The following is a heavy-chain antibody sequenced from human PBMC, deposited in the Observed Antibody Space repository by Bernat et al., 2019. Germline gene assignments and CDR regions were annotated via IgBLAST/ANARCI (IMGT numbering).Heavy chain of an antibody. CDR1: GYTFTSYY. Sequence: QVQLVQSGAEVKKPGASVKVSCKASGYTFTSYYMHWVRQAPGQGLEWVGWINPNSGGTNYAQKLPGWGTMTRDTSISTAYMELSRLRYDDTAVDYCARGGGMATVHFDYWGQGTLVTVSS. CDR2: INPNSGGT. CDR3: ARGGGMATVHFDY. D-gene: IGHD5-24*01. V-gene: IGHV1-2*04. J-gene: IGHJ4*02.